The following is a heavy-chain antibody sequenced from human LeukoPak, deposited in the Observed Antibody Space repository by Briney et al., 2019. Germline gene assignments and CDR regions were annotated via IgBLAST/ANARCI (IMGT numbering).Heavy chain of an antibody. CDR1: GFTFSSHG. V-gene: IGHV3-23*01. CDR3: AKDHDYGDYFGFDY. Sequence: GGSLRLSCVASGFTFSSHGMNWVRQAPGKGLEWVSGITSGTRTYYADSVKGRFTISRDNSKNTLYLQMNSLRAEDTAVYYCAKDHDYGDYFGFDYWGQGTLVTVSS. CDR2: ITSGTRT. D-gene: IGHD4-17*01. J-gene: IGHJ4*02.